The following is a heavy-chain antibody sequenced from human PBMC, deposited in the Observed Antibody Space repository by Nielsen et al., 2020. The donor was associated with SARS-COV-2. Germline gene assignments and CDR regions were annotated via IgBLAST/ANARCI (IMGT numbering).Heavy chain of an antibody. CDR2: ISGSGGST. V-gene: IGHV3-23*01. Sequence: GESLKISCAASGFPFSSYAMTWVRQAPGKGLEWVSAISGSGGSTYYADSVKGRFTISRDNSKNTLYLQMNSLRAEDTAVYYCAKREGEYYDFWSGYPVDYWGQGTLVTVSS. CDR3: AKREGEYYDFWSGYPVDY. D-gene: IGHD3-3*01. CDR1: GFPFSSYA. J-gene: IGHJ4*02.